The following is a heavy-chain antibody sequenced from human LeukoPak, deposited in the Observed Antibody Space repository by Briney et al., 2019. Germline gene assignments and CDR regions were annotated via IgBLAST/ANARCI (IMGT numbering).Heavy chain of an antibody. CDR3: AKGAGCSSTSCSRDY. V-gene: IGHV3-30*18. Sequence: PGGSLRLSCAASGFTFSSYGMHWVRQAPGKGLEWVAVISYDGSNKYYADSVKGRFTISRDNSKNTLYLQMNSLGAEDTAVYYCAKGAGCSSTSCSRDYWGQGTLVTVSS. D-gene: IGHD2-2*01. CDR2: ISYDGSNK. CDR1: GFTFSSYG. J-gene: IGHJ4*02.